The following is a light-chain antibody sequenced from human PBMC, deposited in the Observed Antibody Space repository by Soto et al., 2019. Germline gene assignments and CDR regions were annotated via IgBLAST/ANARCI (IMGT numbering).Light chain of an antibody. J-gene: IGKJ4*01. CDR2: DAS. CDR1: QTVRNSY. V-gene: IGKV3-20*01. CDR3: QQFSSYPRT. Sequence: EVGLTQSAGTLSFSPGERATLSCRASQTVRNSYLAWYQQKPGQAPRLLIYDASSRATGIPDRFSGGGSGTDFTLTISRLEPEDFAVYYCQQFSSYPRTFGGGTKVDIK.